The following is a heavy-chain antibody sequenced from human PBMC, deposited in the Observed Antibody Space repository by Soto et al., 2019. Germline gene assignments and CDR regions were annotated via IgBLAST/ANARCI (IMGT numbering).Heavy chain of an antibody. V-gene: IGHV1-69*01. D-gene: IGHD3-22*01. CDR3: AGAVVIKKTQYYFDY. J-gene: IGHJ4*02. CDR2: IIPIFGTA. Sequence: QVQLVQSGAEVKKPGSSVKVSCKASGGTFSSYAISWVRQAPGHGLEWMGGIIPIFGTANYAQKFQGRGTITADESTSTAYMELSSLRSEDTAVYYCAGAVVIKKTQYYFDYWGQGTLVTVSS. CDR1: GGTFSSYA.